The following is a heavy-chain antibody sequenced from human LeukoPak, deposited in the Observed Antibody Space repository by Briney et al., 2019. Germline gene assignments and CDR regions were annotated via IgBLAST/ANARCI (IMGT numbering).Heavy chain of an antibody. CDR1: GYTFTSYY. CDR3: ARASLWWLHAFDI. Sequence: ASVTVSCTASGYTFTSYYMHWVRQAPGQGLEWMGIINPSGGSTSYAQKFQGRVTMTRDTSTSTVYMELSSLRSEDTAVYYCARASLWWLHAFDIWGQGTMVTVSS. V-gene: IGHV1-46*01. D-gene: IGHD2-21*01. CDR2: INPSGGST. J-gene: IGHJ3*02.